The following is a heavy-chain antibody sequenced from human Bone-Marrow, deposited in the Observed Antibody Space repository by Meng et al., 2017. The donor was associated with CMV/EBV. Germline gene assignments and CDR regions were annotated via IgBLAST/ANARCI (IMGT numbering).Heavy chain of an antibody. D-gene: IGHD3-10*01. CDR3: ARDPGGELLSSFDY. Sequence: ASVKVSCKASGYTFTGYYMHWVRQAPGQGLEWMGWINPNSGGTNYAQKFQGRVTMTRDTSTSTVYMELSSLRSEDTAVYYCARDPGGELLSSFDYWGQGTLVTCSS. V-gene: IGHV1-2*02. J-gene: IGHJ4*02. CDR2: INPNSGGT. CDR1: GYTFTGYY.